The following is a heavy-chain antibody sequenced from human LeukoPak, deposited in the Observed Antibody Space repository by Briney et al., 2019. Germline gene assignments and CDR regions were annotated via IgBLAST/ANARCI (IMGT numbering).Heavy chain of an antibody. CDR1: GLTFTRYW. J-gene: IGHJ4*02. D-gene: IGHD3-16*01. Sequence: GGSLRLSCAASGLTFTRYWMHWVRQAPGQGLMWVSRINSAGNTTDYAESVKGRFSMSRDNSKNTLSLQMNNLRVEDTAVYYCARGMRGSSAFDYWGQGTLVTVSS. V-gene: IGHV3-74*01. CDR3: ARGMRGSSAFDY. CDR2: INSAGNTT.